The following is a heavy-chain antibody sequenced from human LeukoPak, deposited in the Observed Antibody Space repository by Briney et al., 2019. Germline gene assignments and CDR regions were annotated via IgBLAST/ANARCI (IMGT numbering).Heavy chain of an antibody. CDR2: INHSGST. CDR1: GGSFSGYY. D-gene: IGHD6-13*01. CDR3: ARGYSSSPDYFDY. Sequence: SETLSLTCAVYGGSFSGYYWSWIRQPPGKGLEWIGEINHSGSTNYNPSLKSRVTISVDTSKNQFSLKLSSVTAADTAVYYCARGYSSSPDYFDYWGQGTLVTVSS. J-gene: IGHJ4*02. V-gene: IGHV4-34*01.